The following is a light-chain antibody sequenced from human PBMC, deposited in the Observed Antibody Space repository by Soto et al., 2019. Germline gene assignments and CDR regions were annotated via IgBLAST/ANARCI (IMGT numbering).Light chain of an antibody. J-gene: IGKJ4*01. CDR1: QSLLHSNGYNY. CDR2: LGS. Sequence: DIVMTQSPLSLPVTPGEPASISCRSSQSLLHSNGYNYLDWYLQKPRQSPQILIYLGSHRASGVPDRFSGSGSGTDFTLKISRVEAEDVGVYYCMQALQTPTFGGGTRVEIK. CDR3: MQALQTPT. V-gene: IGKV2-28*01.